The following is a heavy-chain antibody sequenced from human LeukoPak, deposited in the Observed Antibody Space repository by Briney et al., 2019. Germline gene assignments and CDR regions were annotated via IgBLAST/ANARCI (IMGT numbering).Heavy chain of an antibody. Sequence: ASVKVSCKASGVTFSSYAISWVRQAPGQGLEWMGGIIPIFGTANYAQKFQGRVTITTDESTSTAYMELSSLRSEDTAVYYCARDTGLLRGTNWFDPWGQGTLVTVSS. V-gene: IGHV1-69*05. D-gene: IGHD4-23*01. CDR3: ARDTGLLRGTNWFDP. CDR2: IIPIFGTA. J-gene: IGHJ5*02. CDR1: GVTFSSYA.